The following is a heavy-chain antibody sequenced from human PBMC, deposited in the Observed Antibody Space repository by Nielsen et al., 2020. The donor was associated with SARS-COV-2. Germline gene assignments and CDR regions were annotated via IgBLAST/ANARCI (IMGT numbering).Heavy chain of an antibody. J-gene: IGHJ5*02. D-gene: IGHD5-12*01. CDR2: INEDGSVV. Sequence: GESLKISCAASGLIFSSSWMVWVRQAPGKGLEWVANINEDGSVVNYVDSVKGRFTISRDNAGKSLYLQMNSLRAEDTAVYYCARDYSGYRGWRFDPWGQGTLVTVSS. CDR1: GLIFSSSW. CDR3: ARDYSGYRGWRFDP. V-gene: IGHV3-7*05.